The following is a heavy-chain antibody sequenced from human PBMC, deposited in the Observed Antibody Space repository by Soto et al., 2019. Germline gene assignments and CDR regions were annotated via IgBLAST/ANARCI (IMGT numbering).Heavy chain of an antibody. D-gene: IGHD3-22*01. CDR2: ISSDGGNE. V-gene: IGHV3-30-3*01. CDR1: GFIFSNYA. CDR3: ATGSSPEGYFHDNRGYCYDGGVDP. J-gene: IGHJ5*02. Sequence: QVHLVESGGGVVKPGRSLRLSCAASGFIFSNYAMHWVRQAPGKGLEWLAVISSDGGNEYYAGSVEGRFTISRDNSKNTLFLPMSGLTTEDTALYYCATGSSPEGYFHDNRGYCYDGGVDPWGQGTLVTVSS.